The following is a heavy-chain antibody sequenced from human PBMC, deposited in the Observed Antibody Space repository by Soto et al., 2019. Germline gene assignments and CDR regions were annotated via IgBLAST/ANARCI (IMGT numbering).Heavy chain of an antibody. CDR2: IVPLLGTA. Sequence: QVQLVQSGAEVKKPGSSVKVSCKASGDIFSSYPFSWVRQAPGQGLEWMGGIVPLLGTADYAQKFQDRVTTTEDASTSTVYMVLSSLRSDDTAVYYCARDSGSKIWYFGVWGRGTLVSVSS. D-gene: IGHD6-25*01. J-gene: IGHJ2*01. V-gene: IGHV1-69*01. CDR3: ARDSGSKIWYFGV. CDR1: GDIFSSYP.